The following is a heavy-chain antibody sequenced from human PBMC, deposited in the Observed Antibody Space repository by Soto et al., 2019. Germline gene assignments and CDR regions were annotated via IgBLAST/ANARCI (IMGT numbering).Heavy chain of an antibody. CDR2: INHRGST. Sequence: QVHLQQWGAGLLKPSETLSLTCAVSGDSFIGYYWTWIRQPPGKGLEWMGEINHRGSTNDNPPLNSRVIISIDTSKNQFSLKLASVTAADASVYYCARTDIVTTNWFDPWGQGTLVTVSS. J-gene: IGHJ5*02. CDR3: ARTDIVTTNWFDP. V-gene: IGHV4-34*02. D-gene: IGHD5-12*01. CDR1: GDSFIGYY.